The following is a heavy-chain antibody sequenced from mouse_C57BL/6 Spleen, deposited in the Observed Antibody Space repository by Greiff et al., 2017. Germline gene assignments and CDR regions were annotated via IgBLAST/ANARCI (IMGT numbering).Heavy chain of an antibody. Sequence: QVQLKQPGAELVKPGASVKVSCKASGYTFTSYWMHWVKQRPGQGLEWIGRIHPSDSDTNYNQKFKGKATLTVDKSSSTAYMQLSSLTSEDSAVYYCATETAQATWFAYWGQGTLVTVSA. CDR2: IHPSDSDT. J-gene: IGHJ3*01. V-gene: IGHV1-74*01. CDR3: ATETAQATWFAY. CDR1: GYTFTSYW. D-gene: IGHD3-2*02.